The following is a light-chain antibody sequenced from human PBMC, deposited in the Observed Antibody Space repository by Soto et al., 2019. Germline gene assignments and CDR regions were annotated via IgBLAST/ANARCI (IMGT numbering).Light chain of an antibody. CDR2: GAS. J-gene: IGKJ3*01. V-gene: IGKV1-12*01. CDR3: QLAYKVPFT. CDR1: QNINTW. Sequence: DIQMTQSPSSVSASVGDRVTITCRASQNINTWLAWYQQKPGKAPKLLISGASDLQRGVPSRFGATGSGIDFTLTIGSLQPEDCATYSCQLAYKVPFTFGPGTRVDI.